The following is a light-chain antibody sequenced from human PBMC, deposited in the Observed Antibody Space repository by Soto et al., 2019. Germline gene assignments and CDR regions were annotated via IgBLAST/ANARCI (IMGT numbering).Light chain of an antibody. CDR1: QGISTY. CDR3: QQSYRTPLT. Sequence: DIQMTQSPSSLSASVGDRVTITCRASQGISTYLNWFQQKPGKAPELLIYAASSLQSAVPSRFSGSGSGTEFTLTISSLQTEDFATYYCQQSYRTPLTFGGGTKVEIK. CDR2: AAS. V-gene: IGKV1-39*01. J-gene: IGKJ4*01.